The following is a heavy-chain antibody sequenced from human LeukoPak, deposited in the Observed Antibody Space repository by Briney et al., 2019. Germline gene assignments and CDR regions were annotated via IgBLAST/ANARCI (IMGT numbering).Heavy chain of an antibody. V-gene: IGHV3-64D*06. CDR2: ISSNGDNT. CDR3: VRGTGY. CDR1: GFTFSTYV. J-gene: IGHJ4*02. Sequence: SGGSLRLSCSVSGFTFSTYVMHWVRQAPGKGLEYVSAISSNGDNTYYADSVKGRFTISRDNSKNTPYLQMSSLRADDTAVYYCVRGTGYWGQGTLVTVSS.